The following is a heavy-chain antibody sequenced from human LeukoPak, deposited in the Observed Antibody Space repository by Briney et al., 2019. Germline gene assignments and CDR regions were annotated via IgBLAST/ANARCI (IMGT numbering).Heavy chain of an antibody. D-gene: IGHD3-3*01. CDR2: IYYSGST. CDR3: LRGGGIRITIFGVVIPWFDP. V-gene: IGHV4-59*08. CDR1: GDSLRSYY. J-gene: IGHJ5*02. Sequence: PSETLSLTCTVSGDSLRSYYWCWIRQPPGKGLEWIGYIYYSGSTNYNPSLKRRGTISLDTSKNQFSLTLSSVTAADTPLLHCLRGGGIRITIFGVVIPWFDPWGQGTLVTVSS.